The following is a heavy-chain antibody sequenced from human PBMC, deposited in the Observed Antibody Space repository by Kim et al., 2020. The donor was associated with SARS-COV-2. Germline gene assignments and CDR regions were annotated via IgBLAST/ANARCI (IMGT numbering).Heavy chain of an antibody. V-gene: IGHV4-34*01. Sequence: YTPSLKSRVTISVDTSKNQFSLKLSSVTAADTAVYYCARGPSRQQLVPDYWGQGTLVTVSS. J-gene: IGHJ4*02. CDR3: ARGPSRQQLVPDY. D-gene: IGHD6-13*01.